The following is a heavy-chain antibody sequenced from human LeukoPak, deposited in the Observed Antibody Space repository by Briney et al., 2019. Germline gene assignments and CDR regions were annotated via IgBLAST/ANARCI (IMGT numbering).Heavy chain of an antibody. CDR3: ARERGSGIAVAGDFDY. D-gene: IGHD6-19*01. Sequence: SETLSLTCTVSGGSISSYYWSWIRQSAGKGLEWIGRIYTSGSTNYNPSLKSRVTMSVDTSKNQFSLKLSSVTAADTAVYYCARERGSGIAVAGDFDYWGQGTLVTVSS. CDR2: IYTSGST. V-gene: IGHV4-4*07. CDR1: GGSISSYY. J-gene: IGHJ4*02.